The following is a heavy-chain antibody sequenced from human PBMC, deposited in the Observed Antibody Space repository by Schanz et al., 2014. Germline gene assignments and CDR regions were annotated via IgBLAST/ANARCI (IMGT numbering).Heavy chain of an antibody. CDR1: GFTFSNYW. J-gene: IGHJ3*02. CDR2: INGDGSRT. V-gene: IGHV3-74*01. Sequence: EVRLVESGGGLVQPGGSLRLSCAASGFTFSNYWMHWVRQAPGKGLVWVSRINGDGSRTAYADSVKGRFTISRDNAKNTLYLQMNSLRAKDTAVYYCAKSDAFDIWGQGTLVTVSS. CDR3: AKSDAFDI.